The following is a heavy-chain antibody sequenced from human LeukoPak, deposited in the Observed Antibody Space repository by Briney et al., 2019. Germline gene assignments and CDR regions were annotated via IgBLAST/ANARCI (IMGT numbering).Heavy chain of an antibody. CDR1: GYTFTSYG. CDR3: ARDYDRGTTNWFDP. Sequence: ASVKVSCKASGYTFTSYGISWVRQAPGQGLEWMGWISAYNGNTNYAQKLQGRVTMTTDASTSTAYMELRSLRSDDTAVYYCARDYDRGTTNWFDPWGQGTLVTVSS. V-gene: IGHV1-18*01. D-gene: IGHD3-16*01. CDR2: ISAYNGNT. J-gene: IGHJ5*02.